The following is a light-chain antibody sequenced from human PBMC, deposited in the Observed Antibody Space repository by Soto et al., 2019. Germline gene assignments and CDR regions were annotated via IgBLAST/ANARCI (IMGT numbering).Light chain of an antibody. CDR2: VNS. V-gene: IGLV1-40*01. CDR3: QSYDSSLSVV. J-gene: IGLJ2*01. CDR1: SSNIGAGYD. Sequence: QSVLTQPPSVSGAPGQRVTISCTGSSSNIGAGYDVHWYQQLPGTAPKLLIYVNSNRPSGVPDRFSGSKSGTSASLAITGLQAEDEAHYYCQSYDSSLSVVFGGGTQLTVL.